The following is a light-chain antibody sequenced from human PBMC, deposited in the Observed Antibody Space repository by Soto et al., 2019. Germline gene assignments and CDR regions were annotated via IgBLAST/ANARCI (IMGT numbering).Light chain of an antibody. Sequence: QSALTQPASVSGSPGQSITISCTGTSSDVGGYNYVSWYQQHPGKAPKLMIYDVSNRPSGVSNRFSGSKSGNTASLTISGLRAEDEADYYCSPYTSSSTPHVVFGGGTKPTVL. V-gene: IGLV2-14*01. CDR1: SSDVGGYNY. CDR3: SPYTSSSTPHVV. J-gene: IGLJ2*01. CDR2: DVS.